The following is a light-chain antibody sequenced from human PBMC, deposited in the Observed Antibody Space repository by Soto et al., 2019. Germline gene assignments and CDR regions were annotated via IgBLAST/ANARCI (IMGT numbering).Light chain of an antibody. CDR1: SSDVGGYDY. Sequence: QSVLTQPASVSGSPGQSITISCTGTSSDVGGYDYVSWYQQHPGKAPKLMIYEVSNRPSGVSNRFSGSKSGNTASLTISGLQADDEADYYCSSYRDGSARVFGGGTKLTVL. V-gene: IGLV2-14*01. J-gene: IGLJ3*02. CDR3: SSYRDGSARV. CDR2: EVS.